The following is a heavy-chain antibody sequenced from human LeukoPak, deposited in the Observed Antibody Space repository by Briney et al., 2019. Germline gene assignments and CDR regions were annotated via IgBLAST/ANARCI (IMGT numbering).Heavy chain of an antibody. J-gene: IGHJ4*02. Sequence: KPSETLSLTCTVSGGSISSYYWSWIRQPPGKGLEWIGYIYYSGSTNYNPSLKSRVTISVDTSKNQFSLKLSSVTAADTAVYYCARGYSGYEVDYWGQGTLVTVSS. V-gene: IGHV4-59*01. D-gene: IGHD5-12*01. CDR3: ARGYSGYEVDY. CDR2: IYYSGST. CDR1: GGSISSYY.